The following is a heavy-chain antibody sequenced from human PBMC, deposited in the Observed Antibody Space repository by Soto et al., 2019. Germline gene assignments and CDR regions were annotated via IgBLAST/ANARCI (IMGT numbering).Heavy chain of an antibody. J-gene: IGHJ6*02. CDR3: AGITWFRGMDV. CDR2: TYYKSKWNN. CDR1: GDSVSSNSAG. Sequence: PSQTLSLTCVISGDSVSSNSAGWNWIRQSPSRCLEWLGRTYYKSKWNNDYPLSVKSRITINPDTSKNQFSLHLCSVTPEDTAVNYCAGITWFRGMDVWGQGTPVTVSS. V-gene: IGHV6-1*01. D-gene: IGHD3-10*01.